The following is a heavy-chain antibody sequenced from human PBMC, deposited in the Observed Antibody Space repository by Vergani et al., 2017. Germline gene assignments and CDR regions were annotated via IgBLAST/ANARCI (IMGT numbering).Heavy chain of an antibody. CDR3: ARGVEATISGRLDY. CDR2: INPSGPSI. Sequence: QVQLVQSGAEVKKPGALVKVSCKASGYTFTSYYMHWVRQAPGQGLEWMGIINPSGPSITYAQTFQERVTMTRETSTNTVYMELSSLRSDDTAVYYCARGVEATISGRLDYWGQGTLVTVSS. D-gene: IGHD1-26*01. CDR1: GYTFTSYY. J-gene: IGHJ4*02. V-gene: IGHV1-46*03.